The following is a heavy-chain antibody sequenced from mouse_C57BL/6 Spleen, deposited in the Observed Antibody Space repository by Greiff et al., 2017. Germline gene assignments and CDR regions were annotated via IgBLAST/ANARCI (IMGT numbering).Heavy chain of an antibody. D-gene: IGHD4-1*01. J-gene: IGHJ4*01. CDR3: ARPPLTFYAMDY. Sequence: EVKLMESGGGLVKPGGSLKLSCAASGFTFSDYGMHWVRQAPEKGLEWVAYISSGSSTIYYADTVKGRFTISRDNAKNTLFLQMTSLRSEDTAMYYCARPPLTFYAMDYWGQGTSVTVSS. V-gene: IGHV5-17*01. CDR1: GFTFSDYG. CDR2: ISSGSSTI.